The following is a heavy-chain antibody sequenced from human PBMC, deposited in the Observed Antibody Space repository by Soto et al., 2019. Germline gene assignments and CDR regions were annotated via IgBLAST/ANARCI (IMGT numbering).Heavy chain of an antibody. Sequence: GGSLRLSCAASGFTFSSYSMNWVRQAPGKGLEWVSSISSSSSYIYYADSVKGRFTISRDNAKNSLYLQMNSLRAEDTAVYYCARDPSIVVVPAAISDDGMDVWGQGTTVTV. CDR1: GFTFSSYS. CDR2: ISSSSSYI. V-gene: IGHV3-21*01. J-gene: IGHJ6*02. D-gene: IGHD2-2*02. CDR3: ARDPSIVVVPAAISDDGMDV.